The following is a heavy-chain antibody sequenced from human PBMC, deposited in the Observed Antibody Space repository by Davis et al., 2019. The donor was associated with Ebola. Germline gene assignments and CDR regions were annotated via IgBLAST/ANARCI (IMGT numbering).Heavy chain of an antibody. CDR2: VYYSGST. CDR1: GDSTTSYY. CDR3: AKLRGIEATFSQYYYMDV. V-gene: IGHV4-59*12. D-gene: IGHD5-12*01. J-gene: IGHJ6*03. Sequence: PSETLSLTCTVPGDSTTSYYWSWIRQAPGKGLEWVGHVYYSGSTNYNPSLKSRVTISIDTSKNQFSLKLSSVTAADTAVYYCAKLRGIEATFSQYYYMDVWGKGTTVTVSS.